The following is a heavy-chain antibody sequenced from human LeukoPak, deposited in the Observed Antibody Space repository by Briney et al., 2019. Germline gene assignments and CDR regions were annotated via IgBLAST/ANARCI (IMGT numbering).Heavy chain of an antibody. CDR2: ISWNSGSI. CDR3: AKDSYYDFWSGYYMDV. Sequence: GRSLRLSCAASGFTFDDYAMHWVRQAPGKGLEWVSGISWNSGSIGYADSVKGRFTISRDSAKNSLYLQMNSLRAEDTALYYCAKDSYYDFWSGYYMDVWGKGTTVTVSS. V-gene: IGHV3-9*01. J-gene: IGHJ6*03. D-gene: IGHD3-3*01. CDR1: GFTFDDYA.